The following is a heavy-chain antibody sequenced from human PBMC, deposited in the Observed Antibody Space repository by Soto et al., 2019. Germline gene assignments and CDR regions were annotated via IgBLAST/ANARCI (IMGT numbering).Heavy chain of an antibody. CDR3: ARTYYDILTGAAGRTTNYYYYYMDV. D-gene: IGHD3-9*01. CDR2: IIPILGIA. V-gene: IGHV1-69*02. Sequence: SVKVSCKASGGTFSSYTISWVRQAPGQGLEWMGRIIPILGIANYAQKFQGRVTITADKSTSTAYMELSSLRSEDTAVYYCARTYYDILTGAAGRTTNYYYYYMDVWGKGTTVTVSS. CDR1: GGTFSSYT. J-gene: IGHJ6*03.